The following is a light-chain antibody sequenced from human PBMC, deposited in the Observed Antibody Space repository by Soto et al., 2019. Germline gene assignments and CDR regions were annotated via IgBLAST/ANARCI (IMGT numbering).Light chain of an antibody. Sequence: DIQMTQSPSSLSASVGDTVTITCRASQGISNYLGWYQQKPGKVPKLLIYAASTLQSGVPSRFSGSGSGTDCTLTISSLQPEDVATYYCQKYNSALWTFGQGTKVDI. CDR2: AAS. CDR3: QKYNSALWT. CDR1: QGISNY. V-gene: IGKV1-27*01. J-gene: IGKJ1*01.